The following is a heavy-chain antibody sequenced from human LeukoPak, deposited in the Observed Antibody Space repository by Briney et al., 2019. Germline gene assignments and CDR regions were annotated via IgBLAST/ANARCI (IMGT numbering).Heavy chain of an antibody. Sequence: SETLSLTCTVSGGSISSSSYYWGWIRQPPGKGLEWIGSIYYSGSTYYNPSLKSRVTISVDTSKNQFSLKLSSVTAADTAVYYCAREYDSSGYHDAFDIWGQGTMVTVSS. CDR2: IYYSGST. CDR1: GGSISSSSYY. J-gene: IGHJ3*02. CDR3: AREYDSSGYHDAFDI. D-gene: IGHD3-22*01. V-gene: IGHV4-39*07.